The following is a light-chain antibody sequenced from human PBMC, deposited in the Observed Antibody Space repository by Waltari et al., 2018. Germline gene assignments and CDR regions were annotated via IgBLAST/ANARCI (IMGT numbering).Light chain of an antibody. CDR1: QSVRNY. J-gene: IGKJ4*01. CDR3: QRRGSWPLT. CDR2: DTS. V-gene: IGKV3-11*01. Sequence: EIVLIQSPATLALSPGERATLPCRASQSVRNYLAGFQQKPGQVPRLLIYDTSNKGTGVPARFSGSGAGTDFSLTISSLESEDFAVCYCQRRGSWPLTFGGGTKVQIK.